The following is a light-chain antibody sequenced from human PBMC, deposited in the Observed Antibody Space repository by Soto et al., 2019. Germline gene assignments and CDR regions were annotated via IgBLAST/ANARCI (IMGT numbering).Light chain of an antibody. J-gene: IGLJ1*01. CDR2: EVS. CDR1: SSDVGRYNY. Sequence: QSALTQPASVSGSPGQSITISCTGTSSDVGRYNYVSWYQQHPGKAPKLMVYEVSNRPSGVSYRFSGSKSGNTASLTISGLQAEDEADYYCSSYTSISSTVFGTGTKLTVX. CDR3: SSYTSISSTV. V-gene: IGLV2-14*01.